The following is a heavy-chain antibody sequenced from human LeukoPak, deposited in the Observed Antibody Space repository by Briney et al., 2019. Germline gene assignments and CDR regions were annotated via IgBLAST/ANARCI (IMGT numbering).Heavy chain of an antibody. D-gene: IGHD3-22*01. Sequence: GGSLRLSYTLSGFIFSTYDIYWVRQAPGKGLEWVSSINRGATHIYYADSLRGRFIISREDAKNSLYLQMNSLRAEDTAVYYCVRLRRNSDSSGYYYYYDYWGQGTLVTVSS. CDR2: INRGATHI. CDR1: GFIFSTYD. J-gene: IGHJ4*02. CDR3: VRLRRNSDSSGYYYYYDY. V-gene: IGHV3-21*01.